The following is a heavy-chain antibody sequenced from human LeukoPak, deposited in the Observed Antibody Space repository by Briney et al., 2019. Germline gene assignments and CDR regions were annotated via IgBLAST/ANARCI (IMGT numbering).Heavy chain of an antibody. V-gene: IGHV4-30-2*01. D-gene: IGHD2-15*01. CDR3: ARGIESRMGY. CDR1: GGSTSGGGYS. J-gene: IGHJ4*02. Sequence: PQTLSLTCAVSGGSTSGGGYSWSWIRQPPGKSLEWIGYIYHSGSTYYNPSLKSRVTISVDRSKNQVSLKLSCVTAADTAVYYCARGIESRMGYWGQGTLVTVS. CDR2: IYHSGST.